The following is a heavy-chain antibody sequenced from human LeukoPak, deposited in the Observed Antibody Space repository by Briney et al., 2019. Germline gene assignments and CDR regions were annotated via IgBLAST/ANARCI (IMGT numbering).Heavy chain of an antibody. V-gene: IGHV4-38-2*02. Sequence: SETLSLTCTVSGGSISSPYWTWIRQPPGKGLEWIGSIYHSGSTYYNPSLKSRVTISVDTSKNQFSLKLSSVTAADTAVYYCARDGYNYVDYFDYWGQGTLVTVSS. CDR3: ARDGYNYVDYFDY. CDR2: IYHSGST. D-gene: IGHD5-24*01. CDR1: GGSISSPY. J-gene: IGHJ4*02.